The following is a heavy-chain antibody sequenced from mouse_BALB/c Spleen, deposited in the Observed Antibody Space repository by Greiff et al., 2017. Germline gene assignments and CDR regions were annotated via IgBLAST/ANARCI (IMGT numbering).Heavy chain of an antibody. V-gene: IGHV1-80*01. CDR3: ARRATVVAGAMDY. D-gene: IGHD1-1*01. CDR2: IYPGDGDT. J-gene: IGHJ4*01. CDR1: GYAFSSYW. Sequence: QVQLQQSGAELVRPGSSVKISCKASGYAFSSYWMNWVKQRPGQGLEWIGQIYPGDGDTNYNGKFKGKATLTADNSSSTAYMQLSSLTSEDSAVYFCARRATVVAGAMDYWGQGTSVTVSS.